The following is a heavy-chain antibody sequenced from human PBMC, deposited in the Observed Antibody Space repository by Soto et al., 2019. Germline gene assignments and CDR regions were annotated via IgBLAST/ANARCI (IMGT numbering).Heavy chain of an antibody. CDR2: INPDNGDT. V-gene: IGHV1-2*02. CDR3: ARERMNGLDV. Sequence: GASVKVCCRASGETISGSYMHWVRQAPGQGLEWMGWINPDNGDTNYAQKSQGRVTMTRDTSISTAYMELSRLRSDDTAVFYCARERMNGLDVWGQGTMVTVSS. J-gene: IGHJ6*02. CDR1: GETISGSY.